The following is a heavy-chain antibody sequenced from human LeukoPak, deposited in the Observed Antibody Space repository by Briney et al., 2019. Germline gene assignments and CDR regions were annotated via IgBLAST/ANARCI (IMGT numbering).Heavy chain of an antibody. Sequence: GGSLRLSCIGSGFTLSSQWTSWVRQAPGKGLEWVANIKQDGSGVDYVDSVKGRFTISRDNAKNSLFLQMNSLRAEDTAVYYCVRYFIWGQGTLVTVSS. CDR1: GFTLSSQW. CDR2: IKQDGSGV. D-gene: IGHD2/OR15-2a*01. CDR3: VRYFI. J-gene: IGHJ4*02. V-gene: IGHV3-7*05.